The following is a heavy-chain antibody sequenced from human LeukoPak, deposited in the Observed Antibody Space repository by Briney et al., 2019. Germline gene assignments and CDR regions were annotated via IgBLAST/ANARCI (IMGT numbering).Heavy chain of an antibody. CDR2: ISSSGTYI. D-gene: IGHD3-10*01. CDR3: AKDYYGSGSYYYMDV. CDR1: GFTFSSYS. Sequence: GGSLRLSCAASGFTFSSYSMNWVRQAPGKGLEWVSCISSSGTYIYYLDSVKGRFTVSRDNAKNSLYLQMNSLRAEDTAVYYCAKDYYGSGSYYYMDVWGKGTTVTISS. J-gene: IGHJ6*03. V-gene: IGHV3-21*01.